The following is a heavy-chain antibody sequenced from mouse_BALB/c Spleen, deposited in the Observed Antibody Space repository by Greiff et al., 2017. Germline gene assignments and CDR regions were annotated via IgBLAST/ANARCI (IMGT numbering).Heavy chain of an antibody. CDR2: INPSSGYT. J-gene: IGHJ2*01. Sequence: VQLQESGAELARPGASVKMSCKASGYTFTSYTMHWVKQRPGQGLEWIGYINPSSGYTNYNQKFKDKATLTADKSSSTAYMQLSSLTSEDSAVYYCARATTASFDYWGQGTTLTVSS. D-gene: IGHD1-2*01. CDR3: ARATTASFDY. V-gene: IGHV1-4*01. CDR1: GYTFTSYT.